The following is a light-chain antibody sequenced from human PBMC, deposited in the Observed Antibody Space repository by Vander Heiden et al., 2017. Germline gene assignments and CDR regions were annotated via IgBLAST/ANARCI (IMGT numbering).Light chain of an antibody. V-gene: IGKV1-39*01. Sequence: DIQMTQSPSSLSASVGDRVTITCRASQSIRTYLNWYQQKPGKAPKVLIYATSTLQSGVSSRFSGSRSGTDFTLTISRLQPEDFATYYCQQCDGTPMTFGQGTKVEI. CDR1: QSIRTY. J-gene: IGKJ1*01. CDR2: ATS. CDR3: QQCDGTPMT.